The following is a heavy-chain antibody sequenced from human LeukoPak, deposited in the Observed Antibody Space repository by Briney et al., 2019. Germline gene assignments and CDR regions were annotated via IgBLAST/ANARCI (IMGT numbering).Heavy chain of an antibody. CDR3: ARGVVATGFGYYYYYGMDV. CDR1: GYTFTSYD. V-gene: IGHV1-8*01. J-gene: IGHJ6*02. Sequence: GASVKVSCKASGYTFTSYDINWARQATGQGLEWMGWMNPNSGNTGYAQKFQGRVTMTRNTSISTAYMELSSLRSEDTAVYYCARGVVATGFGYYYYYGMDVWGQGTTVTVSS. D-gene: IGHD5-12*01. CDR2: MNPNSGNT.